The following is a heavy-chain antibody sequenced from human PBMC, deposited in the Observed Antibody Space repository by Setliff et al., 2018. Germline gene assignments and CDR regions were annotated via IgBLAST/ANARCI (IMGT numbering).Heavy chain of an antibody. V-gene: IGHV4-34*01. CDR2: INHSGST. J-gene: IGHJ4*02. CDR3: ARVGVTSGWAY. Sequence: PSETLSLTCAVYGGSFSGYYWSWIRQPPGKGLEWIGEINHSGSTNYNPSLKSRVTISVDTSKNQFSLNLNSVTAADTAVYYCARVGVTSGWAYWGLGTLVTVSS. CDR1: GGSFSGYY. D-gene: IGHD6-19*01.